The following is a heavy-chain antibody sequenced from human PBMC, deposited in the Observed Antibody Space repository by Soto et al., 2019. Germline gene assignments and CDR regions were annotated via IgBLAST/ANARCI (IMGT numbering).Heavy chain of an antibody. J-gene: IGHJ4*02. CDR2: IYYRGNA. V-gene: IGHV4-39*01. D-gene: IGHD5-12*01. Sequence: SETLSLTCSVSDDSINSDKYYWGWIRQPPGKGLEWIGSIYYRGNAYYNPSLQNRVTISLNKSKNQFSLKLNSVTAAYLAVFFCARLEGLATISYYFDFWGPGALVTVSS. CDR1: DDSINSDKYY. CDR3: ARLEGLATISYYFDF.